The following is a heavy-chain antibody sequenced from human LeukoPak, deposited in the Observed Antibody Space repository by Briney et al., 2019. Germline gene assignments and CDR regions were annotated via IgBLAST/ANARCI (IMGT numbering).Heavy chain of an antibody. CDR1: GGSISSDDYY. Sequence: SETLSLTCTVSGGSISSDDYYWSWIRQSPGKGLEWIGYIYYRGSTKYNPSLKSRVAISVDTSKNHFSLKVNSVTAADTAVYYCARVNADSSSWPFDYWGQGTLVTVSS. CDR3: ARVNADSSSWPFDY. D-gene: IGHD6-13*01. V-gene: IGHV4-30-4*01. CDR2: IYYRGST. J-gene: IGHJ4*02.